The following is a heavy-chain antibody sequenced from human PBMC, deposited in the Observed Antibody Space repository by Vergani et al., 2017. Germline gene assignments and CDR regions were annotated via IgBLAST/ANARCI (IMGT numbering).Heavy chain of an antibody. D-gene: IGHD3-10*01. CDR1: GGSISSGDYY. J-gene: IGHJ6*03. CDR2: IYYSGIT. V-gene: IGHV4-31*03. CDR3: ARGVSGSGIYYYYYYMDV. Sequence: QVQLQESGPGLVKPSQTLSLTCTVSGGSISSGDYYWSWIRQHPGKGLEWIGYIYYSGITYYNPSLKSRVTISVDTSKNQFSLKLSSVTAADTAVYYCARGVSGSGIYYYYYYMDVWGKGTTVTVSS.